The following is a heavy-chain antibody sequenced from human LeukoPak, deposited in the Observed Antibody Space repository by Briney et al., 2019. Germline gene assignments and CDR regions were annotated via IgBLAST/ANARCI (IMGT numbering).Heavy chain of an antibody. J-gene: IGHJ4*02. V-gene: IGHV3-33*01. D-gene: IGHD1-14*01. CDR1: GFTFSGYG. CDR2: IAYDGSRA. CDR3: TRYNNDHFDY. Sequence: GGSLRLSCAGSGFTFSGYGMHWFRQTPGKGLEWVAVIAYDGSRAFYADSVKGRFTISRDNSKNTMSVQMDDLRAEDTAVYYCTRYNNDHFDYWGQGTLVTVSS.